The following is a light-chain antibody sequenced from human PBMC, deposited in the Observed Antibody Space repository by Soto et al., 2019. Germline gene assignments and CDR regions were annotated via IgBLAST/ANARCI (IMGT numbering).Light chain of an antibody. Sequence: QSALTQPTSVSGSPGQSISISCTGTSSDIGGYNHVSWYQQHPGKAPKLMIYDVSNRPSGVSNRFSGSKSGNTASLTISGLQAEDEAYYYCSSWTTSSTPLDVVGTGTKLTVL. V-gene: IGLV2-14*03. CDR2: DVS. J-gene: IGLJ1*01. CDR1: SSDIGGYNH. CDR3: SSWTTSSTPLDV.